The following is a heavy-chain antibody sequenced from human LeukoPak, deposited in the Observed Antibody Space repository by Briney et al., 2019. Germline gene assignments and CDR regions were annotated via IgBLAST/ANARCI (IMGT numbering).Heavy chain of an antibody. CDR2: INHSGST. CDR1: GGSFSGYY. V-gene: IGHV4-34*01. J-gene: IGHJ5*02. CDR3: ARAGPVCSGGSCYSGVSWFDP. D-gene: IGHD2-15*01. Sequence: SEPLSLPCAVHGGSFSGYYWSGIRQPPGKGLEWIGEINHSGSTNYNPSLKSRVTISVDTSKNQFSLQLNSVTPEDTAVYYCARAGPVCSGGSCYSGVSWFDPWGQGTLVTVSS.